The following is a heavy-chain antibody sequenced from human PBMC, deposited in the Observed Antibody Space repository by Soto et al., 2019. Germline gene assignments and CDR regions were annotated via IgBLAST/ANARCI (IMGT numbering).Heavy chain of an antibody. J-gene: IGHJ5*02. CDR3: ASDISTP. D-gene: IGHD3-9*01. Sequence: QVQLVQSGAEVKKPGASVKVSCKASGYTFTSHDINWMRQTTVQGLEWMGWMNPNSGHTNSAQKFQGRATMTRNTAIKTQYKEWTTPRPEDKPIFSCASDISTPWALATLVTVSS. CDR2: MNPNSGHT. V-gene: IGHV1-8*01. CDR1: GYTFTSHD.